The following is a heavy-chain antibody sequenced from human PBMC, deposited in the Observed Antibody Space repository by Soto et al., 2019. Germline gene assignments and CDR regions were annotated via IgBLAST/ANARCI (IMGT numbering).Heavy chain of an antibody. CDR2: IYWDNDK. Sequence: QITLKESGPTLVKPTQTLTLTCSFSGFSLSTTGVGVGGIRQSPGKALEWLAIIYWDNDKRYSPSLKSRVTITKDTSKNQVVLTVTNMDPVDTGTYYCARSLWFGELHWGQGALVTVSS. V-gene: IGHV2-5*02. D-gene: IGHD3-10*01. CDR1: GFSLSTTGVG. J-gene: IGHJ4*02. CDR3: ARSLWFGELH.